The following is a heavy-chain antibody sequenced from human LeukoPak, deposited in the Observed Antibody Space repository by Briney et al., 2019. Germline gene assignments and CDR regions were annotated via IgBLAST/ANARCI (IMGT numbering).Heavy chain of an antibody. J-gene: IGHJ4*02. Sequence: GGPLRLSCVASGFTYRRFSMNWLPQAPGKGLEGVSTHSSGSDYIYHADSVRGRFTISRDNARISLYLQMTSLRADDTAVYYCARDLSIGMPGGFDFWGQGILVTVSS. CDR2: HSSGSDYI. CDR1: GFTYRRFS. V-gene: IGHV3-21*06. D-gene: IGHD2-2*01. CDR3: ARDLSIGMPGGFDF.